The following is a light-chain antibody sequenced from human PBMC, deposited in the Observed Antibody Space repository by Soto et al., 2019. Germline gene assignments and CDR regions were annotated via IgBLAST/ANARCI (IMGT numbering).Light chain of an antibody. CDR2: EVS. CDR3: SSYTSSSPYV. Sequence: XALTQPATVSGSAGPSITISCTGTSSYVGGYNYVSWYQQHPGKAPKLMIYEVSNRPSGVSNRFSGSKSGNTASLTISGLQAEDEADYYCSSYTSSSPYVFGTGTKVTVL. J-gene: IGLJ1*01. CDR1: SSYVGGYNY. V-gene: IGLV2-14*01.